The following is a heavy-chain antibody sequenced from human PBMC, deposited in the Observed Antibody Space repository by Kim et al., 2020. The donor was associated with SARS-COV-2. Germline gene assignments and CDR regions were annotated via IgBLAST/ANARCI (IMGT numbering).Heavy chain of an antibody. D-gene: IGHD4-4*01. CDR1: GFTFSNAW. CDR2: IKSKTDGGTT. J-gene: IGHJ2*01. CDR3: TTRHSADANWYFDL. V-gene: IGHV3-15*01. Sequence: GGSLRLSCAASGFTFSNAWMSWVRQAPGKGLEWVGRIKSKTDGGTTDYAAPVKGRFTIPRDDSKNTLYLQMNSLKTEDTAVYYCTTRHSADANWYFDLWGRGALVAVSS.